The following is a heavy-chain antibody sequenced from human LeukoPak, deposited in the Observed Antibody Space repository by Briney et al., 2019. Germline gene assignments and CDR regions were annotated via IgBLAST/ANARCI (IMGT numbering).Heavy chain of an antibody. V-gene: IGHV1-69*05. D-gene: IGHD3-10*01. CDR1: GGTFSSYA. Sequence: GASVKVSCKASGGTFSSYAISWVRQAPGQGLEWMGGIIPIFGTANYAQKFQGRVTITTDESTSTAYMELSSLRSEDTAVYYCASRRGVTYPRKKRLEYYFDYWGQGTLVTVPS. CDR2: IIPIFGTA. J-gene: IGHJ4*02. CDR3: ASRRGVTYPRKKRLEYYFDY.